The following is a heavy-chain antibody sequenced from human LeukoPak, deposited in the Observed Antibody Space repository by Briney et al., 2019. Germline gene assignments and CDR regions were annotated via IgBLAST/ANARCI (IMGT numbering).Heavy chain of an antibody. V-gene: IGHV3-23*01. CDR3: AKVGRSGWYQGY. CDR1: GFTFSSYA. Sequence: GGSLRLSCAASGFTFSSYAMSWVRQAPGKGLEWVAAISGSGGSTYYADSVKGRFTISRDNSKNTLYLQMNSLRAEDTAVYYCAKVGRSGWYQGYWGQGTLVTVSS. J-gene: IGHJ4*02. CDR2: ISGSGGST. D-gene: IGHD6-19*01.